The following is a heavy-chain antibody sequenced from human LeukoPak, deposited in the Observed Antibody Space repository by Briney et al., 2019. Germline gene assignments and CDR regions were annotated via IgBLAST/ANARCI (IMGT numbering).Heavy chain of an antibody. Sequence: ASVKVSCKASGYTFTTYGISWVRQAPGQGLEWMGWINAYNGNTNYAQKLQGRVTMTRDTSTSTVYMELSSLRSDDTAVYYCARPLGSLKEYWWFDPWGQGTLVTVSS. CDR3: ARPLGSLKEYWWFDP. J-gene: IGHJ5*02. CDR2: INAYNGNT. V-gene: IGHV1-18*01. D-gene: IGHD2/OR15-2a*01. CDR1: GYTFTTYG.